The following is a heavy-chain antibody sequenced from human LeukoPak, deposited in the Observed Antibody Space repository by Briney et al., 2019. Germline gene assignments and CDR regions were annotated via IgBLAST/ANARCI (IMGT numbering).Heavy chain of an antibody. CDR3: ARDTTDDGYSYGLVGC. CDR2: ISSSGSTI. D-gene: IGHD5-18*01. V-gene: IGHV3-11*04. CDR1: GFTFSGYY. J-gene: IGHJ4*02. Sequence: GGSLRLSCAASGFTFSGYYMSWIRQAPGKGLEWVSYISSSGSTIYYADSVKGRFTISRDNAKNSLYLQMNSLRAEDTAVYYCARDTTDDGYSYGLVGCWGQGTLVTVSS.